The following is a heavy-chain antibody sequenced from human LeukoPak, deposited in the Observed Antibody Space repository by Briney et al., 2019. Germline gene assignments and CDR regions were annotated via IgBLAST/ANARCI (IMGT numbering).Heavy chain of an antibody. Sequence: KPSETLSLTCTVSNDSIKDYYWNWIRQPPGKGLEWIGFISNSGSTNYNPSLKSRVTISIDTSKRQFSLKLSSVTAADTAVYYCARYEVGSSWAQAFDNWGQGTMVTGSS. CDR3: ARYEVGSSWAQAFDN. CDR2: ISNSGST. V-gene: IGHV4-59*01. J-gene: IGHJ3*02. CDR1: NDSIKDYY. D-gene: IGHD6-13*01.